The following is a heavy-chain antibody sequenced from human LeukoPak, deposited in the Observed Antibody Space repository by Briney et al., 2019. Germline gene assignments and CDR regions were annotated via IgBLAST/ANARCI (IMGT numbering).Heavy chain of an antibody. D-gene: IGHD1-26*01. V-gene: IGHV4-61*02. CDR3: ARDRAGATTYVGAFDI. J-gene: IGHJ3*02. CDR2: IYTSGST. Sequence: PSETLSLTCTVSGGSISSGSYYWSWIRQPAGKGLEWIGRIYTSGSTNYNPSLKSRVTISLDTSKNQFSLKLSSVTAADTAVYYCARDRAGATTYVGAFDIWGQGTMVTVSS. CDR1: GGSISSGSYY.